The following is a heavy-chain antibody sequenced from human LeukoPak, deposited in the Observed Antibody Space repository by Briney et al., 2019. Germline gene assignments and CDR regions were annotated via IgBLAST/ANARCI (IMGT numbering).Heavy chain of an antibody. CDR3: ARDPHGPANAFDI. CDR2: DYYSGST. J-gene: IGHJ3*02. Sequence: SETLSLTCTVSGGSISSSSYYWGWIRQPPGKGLEWIGTDYYSGSTNYNPSLKSRVTISVDTSKNQFSLKLSSVTAADTAVYYCARDPHGPANAFDIWGQGTMVTVSS. CDR1: GGSISSSSYY. V-gene: IGHV4-39*07.